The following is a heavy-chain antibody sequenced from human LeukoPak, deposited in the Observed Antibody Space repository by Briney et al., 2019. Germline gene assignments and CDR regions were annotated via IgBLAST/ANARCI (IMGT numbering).Heavy chain of an antibody. Sequence: GESLKISCQGSGYSFTSYWIGWLRQMPGKGLEWMGIIYPGDSDTRYSPSFQGQVTISADKSISTAYLQWSSLKASDTAVYYCAIDTNNYYGSGSFDYWGQGTLVTVSS. CDR2: IYPGDSDT. V-gene: IGHV5-51*01. D-gene: IGHD3-10*01. J-gene: IGHJ4*02. CDR3: AIDTNNYYGSGSFDY. CDR1: GYSFTSYW.